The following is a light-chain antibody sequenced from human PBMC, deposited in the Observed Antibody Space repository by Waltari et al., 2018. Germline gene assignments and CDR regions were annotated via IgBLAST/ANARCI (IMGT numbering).Light chain of an antibody. CDR1: NTGSEP. CDR3: QVWDSVSDHWV. CDR2: DDT. V-gene: IGLV3-21*03. Sequence: SFVLTQPPSVSVAPGRTAAITCGGDNTGSEPVTSYQQRPGQAPVLVIYDDTDRPSGIPGRFSGSNSGDTATLTISGVEAGDEAVYYCQVWDSVSDHWVFGGGAKLTVL. J-gene: IGLJ3*02.